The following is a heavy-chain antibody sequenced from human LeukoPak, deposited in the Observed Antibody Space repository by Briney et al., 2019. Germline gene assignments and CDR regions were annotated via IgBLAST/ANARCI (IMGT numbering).Heavy chain of an antibody. CDR1: GYTFTSYY. V-gene: IGHV1-46*01. CDR3: ARDPRCINTSCYTIDY. J-gene: IGHJ4*02. Sequence: ASVKVSCKASGYTFTSYYMHWVRQAPGQGLEWMGIINPSGGTTSYAQKFQGRVTMTRDTSTSTVYMELSSLRSEDTAVYYCARDPRCINTSCYTIDYWGQGTLVTVSS. D-gene: IGHD2-2*02. CDR2: INPSGGTT.